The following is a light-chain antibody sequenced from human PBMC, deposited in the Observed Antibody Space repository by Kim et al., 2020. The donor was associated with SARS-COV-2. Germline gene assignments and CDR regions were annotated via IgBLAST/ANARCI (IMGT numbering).Light chain of an antibody. V-gene: IGLV3-1*01. CDR2: QDS. CDR1: KLGDKY. J-gene: IGLJ2*01. Sequence: VSVAQGQTASITCYGDKLGDKYACWYQQKPGQSPVLVIYQDSKRPSGIPERFSGSNSGNTATLTISGTQAMDEADYYCQAWDSSALFGGGTKLTVL. CDR3: QAWDSSAL.